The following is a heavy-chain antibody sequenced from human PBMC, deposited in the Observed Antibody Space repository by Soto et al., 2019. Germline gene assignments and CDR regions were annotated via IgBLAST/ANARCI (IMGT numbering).Heavy chain of an antibody. D-gene: IGHD2-8*01. CDR3: ARGKDIILMTMDV. CDR1: GGSISGYY. Sequence: SETLSLTCTVSGGSISGYYWSWIRQPPGKGLEYIGYIYYSGSTNYNPSLKSRVTMSVDTSKNQFSLKLTSVTAADTAIYYCARGKDIILMTMDVWGQGTTVTVSS. V-gene: IGHV4-59*01. CDR2: IYYSGST. J-gene: IGHJ6*02.